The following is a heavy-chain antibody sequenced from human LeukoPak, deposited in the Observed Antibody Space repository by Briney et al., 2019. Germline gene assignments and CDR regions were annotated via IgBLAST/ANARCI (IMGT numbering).Heavy chain of an antibody. D-gene: IGHD2-2*01. CDR1: GGSISSSSYY. V-gene: IGHV4-39*07. CDR3: ASNSRDIVVVPAASAFDI. Sequence: PSETLSLTCTVSGGSISSSSYYWGWIRQPPGKGLEWIGSIYYSGSTYYNPSLKSRATISVDTSKNQFSLKLSSVTAADTAVYYCASNSRDIVVVPAASAFDIWGQGTMVTVSS. J-gene: IGHJ3*02. CDR2: IYYSGST.